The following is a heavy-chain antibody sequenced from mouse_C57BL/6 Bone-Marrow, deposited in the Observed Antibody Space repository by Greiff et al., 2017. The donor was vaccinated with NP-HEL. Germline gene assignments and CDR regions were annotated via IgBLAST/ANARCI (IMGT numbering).Heavy chain of an antibody. CDR2: INPYNGGT. V-gene: IGHV1-26*01. CDR1: GYTFTDYY. CDR3: ARGGYYIYWYFDV. D-gene: IGHD2-3*01. J-gene: IGHJ1*03. Sequence: VQLQQSGPELVKPGASVKISCKASGYTFTDYYMNWVKQSHGKSLEWIGDINPYNGGTSYNQKFKGKATLTVDKSSSTAYMELRSLTSEDSAVYYCARGGYYIYWYFDVWGTGTTVTVSS.